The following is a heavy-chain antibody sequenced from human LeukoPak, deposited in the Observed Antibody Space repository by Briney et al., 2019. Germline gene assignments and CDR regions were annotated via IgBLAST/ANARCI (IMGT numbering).Heavy chain of an antibody. CDR1: GGCISSSSYY. Sequence: PSETLSLTCTVSGGCISSSSYYWGWVRQPPGKGLEWIGSIYYSGSTYYNPSLKSRVTISVDTSKNQFSLKLSSVTAADTAVYYCAGRIAAAGRGFDYWGQGTLVTVSS. CDR3: AGRIAAAGRGFDY. V-gene: IGHV4-39*01. CDR2: IYYSGST. D-gene: IGHD6-13*01. J-gene: IGHJ4*02.